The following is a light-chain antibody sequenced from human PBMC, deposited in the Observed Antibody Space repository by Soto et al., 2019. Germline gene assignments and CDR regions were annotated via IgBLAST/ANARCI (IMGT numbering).Light chain of an antibody. J-gene: IGKJ4*01. CDR2: TAS. CDR3: QQNFRPPQVT. V-gene: IGKV1-9*01. CDR1: QDIGSY. Sequence: DIQLTQSPAFLSASVGDRVSITCRASQDIGSYLAWYQQKSGKAPKLLIHTASTLQTGVPFRFSGSGSGTEFTLTISSLQPGDFATYYCQQNFRPPQVTFGGGTRVERK.